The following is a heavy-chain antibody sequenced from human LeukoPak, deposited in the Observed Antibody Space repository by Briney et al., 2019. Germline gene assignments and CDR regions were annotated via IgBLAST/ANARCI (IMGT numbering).Heavy chain of an antibody. J-gene: IGHJ4*02. CDR2: ITWNSGTI. V-gene: IGHV3-9*01. CDR1: GFAFDDYT. CDR3: AKGPSYHYDSIGYYHTFDY. D-gene: IGHD3-22*01. Sequence: PGGSLRLSCTASGFAFDDYTMHWVRQAPGKGLEWVSGITWNSGTIGYADSVKGRVTISRDNAKNSLYLQMNSLRAEDTALYYCAKGPSYHYDSIGYYHTFDYWGQGTLVTVSS.